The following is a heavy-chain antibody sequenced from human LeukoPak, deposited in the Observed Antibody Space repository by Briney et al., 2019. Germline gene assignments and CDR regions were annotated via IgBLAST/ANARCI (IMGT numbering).Heavy chain of an antibody. CDR3: ARGGKGRAKLDY. V-gene: IGHV4-34*01. Sequence: SETLSLTCAVYGGSFSGYYWSWIRQPPGKGLEWIGEINHSGSTNYNPSLKSRVTISVDTSKNQFSLKLSSVTAADTAVYYCARGGKGRAKLDYRGQGTLVTVSS. J-gene: IGHJ4*02. D-gene: IGHD2-15*01. CDR2: INHSGST. CDR1: GGSFSGYY.